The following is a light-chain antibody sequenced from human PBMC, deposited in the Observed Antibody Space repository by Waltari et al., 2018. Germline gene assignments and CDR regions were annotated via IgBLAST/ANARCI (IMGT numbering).Light chain of an antibody. CDR1: NIEAKS. Sequence: SYVLTPPHSVSVAPGQTARITCGGDNIEAKSVHWYQQKPGQAPVVVGVDASDRPSGIPEHCSVVKAGSTATLTISMVEGGDEADYFCQVWDSSGDLLRIFGGGTKLTVL. CDR2: DAS. J-gene: IGLJ2*01. V-gene: IGLV3-21*02. CDR3: QVWDSSGDLLRI.